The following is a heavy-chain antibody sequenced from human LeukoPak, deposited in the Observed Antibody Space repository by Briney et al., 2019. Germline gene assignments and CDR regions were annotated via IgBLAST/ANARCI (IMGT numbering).Heavy chain of an antibody. CDR3: ARDVYGYTDT. CDR1: GDSIRTSSSY. Sequence: SETLSLTCTVFGDSIRTSSSYWSWIRQPAGKELEWIGRIYGRGSTNYNPSLKSRVTISVDKSKNQFSLKLSSVTAADTAVYYCARDVYGYTDTWGQGTLVTVSS. D-gene: IGHD5/OR15-5a*01. CDR2: IYGRGST. V-gene: IGHV4-61*02. J-gene: IGHJ5*02.